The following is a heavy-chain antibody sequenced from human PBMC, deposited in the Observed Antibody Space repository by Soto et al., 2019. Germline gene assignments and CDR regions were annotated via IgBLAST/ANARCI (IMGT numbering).Heavy chain of an antibody. V-gene: IGHV1-2*02. J-gene: IGHJ6*02. Sequence: ASVKVSCKASGYTFTGYYMHWVRQAPGQGLEWMGWINPNSGDTSYAQKFQGRVTTTRDTSITTAYMELSRLRSDDTAVYYCARGHCSSTSCYGSDYYYGLDVWGQGTTVTVSS. CDR1: GYTFTGYY. CDR2: INPNSGDT. D-gene: IGHD2-2*01. CDR3: ARGHCSSTSCYGSDYYYGLDV.